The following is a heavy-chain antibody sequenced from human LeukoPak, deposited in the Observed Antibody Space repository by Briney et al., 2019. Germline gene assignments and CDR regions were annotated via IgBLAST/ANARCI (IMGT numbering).Heavy chain of an antibody. CDR1: GFTFRKHW. CDR2: MREDGNEK. Sequence: AGGPLRLSCAATGFTFRKHWMSWVRQTVGKGLECVAKMREDGNEKHYVDSVKGRFTISRDNAKNSLFLQMNNLRVDDTAVYYCVRDYRGGWNDYWGQGTLVTVSS. D-gene: IGHD1-26*01. V-gene: IGHV3-7*01. CDR3: VRDYRGGWNDY. J-gene: IGHJ4*02.